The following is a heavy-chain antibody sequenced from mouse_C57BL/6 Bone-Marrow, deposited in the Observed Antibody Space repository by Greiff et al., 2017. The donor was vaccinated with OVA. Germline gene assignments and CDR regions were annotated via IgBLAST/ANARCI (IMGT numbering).Heavy chain of an antibody. CDR3: ARSKYDYWYFDV. CDR2: ISSSGST. V-gene: IGHV3-8*01. D-gene: IGHD2-14*01. J-gene: IGHJ1*03. Sequence: ESGPGLAKPSQTLSLTCSVTGYSFTSDYWNWIRKFPGNKLEYMGYISSSGSTYSNPSLNSRISIPRDTSKNQYYLQLNSVTTEDTATYYGARSKYDYWYFDVWGTGTTVTVSS. CDR1: GYSFTSDY.